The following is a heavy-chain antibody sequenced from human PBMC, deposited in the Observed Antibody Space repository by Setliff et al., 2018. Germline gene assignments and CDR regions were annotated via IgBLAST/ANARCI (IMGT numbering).Heavy chain of an antibody. D-gene: IGHD3-3*01. CDR1: GDSFSDYY. CDR2: IYYNGDT. Sequence: LSLTCAVYGDSFSDYYWSWIRQPPGKGLEWIGNIYYNGDTNRNPSLKSRVTVSVDTSRDQFSLKLSSVTAADTAMYYCRFWSGYYKNDYWGQGTLVTVSS. CDR3: RFWSGYYKNDY. J-gene: IGHJ4*01. V-gene: IGHV4-34*01.